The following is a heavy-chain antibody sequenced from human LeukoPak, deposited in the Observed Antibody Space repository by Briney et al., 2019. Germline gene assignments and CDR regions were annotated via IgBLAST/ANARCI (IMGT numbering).Heavy chain of an antibody. J-gene: IGHJ4*02. CDR3: ARGRRSSWYKFDY. CDR2: INPNSGGA. D-gene: IGHD6-13*01. V-gene: IGHV1-2*02. CDR1: GYTFTDYY. Sequence: ASVKVSCKASGYTFTDYYIHWVRQAPGQGLEWMGWINPNSGGANYARKFQGRVTMTRDSSISTAYMELSRLTSDDTAVYYCARGRRSSWYKFDYWGQGTLVTVSS.